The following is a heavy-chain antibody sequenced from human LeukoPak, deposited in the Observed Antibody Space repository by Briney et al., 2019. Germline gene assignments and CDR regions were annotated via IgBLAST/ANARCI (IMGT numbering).Heavy chain of an antibody. J-gene: IGHJ4*02. Sequence: SETLSLTCTVSGGSISSSSYYWGWIRQPPGKGLEWIGSIYYSGSTYYNPSLKSRVTISVDTSKNQFSLKLSSVTAADTAVYYCARQKRPSMYSSSGGHWGQGTLVTVSS. D-gene: IGHD6-6*01. CDR3: ARQKRPSMYSSSGGH. CDR2: IYYSGST. CDR1: GGSISSSSYY. V-gene: IGHV4-39*01.